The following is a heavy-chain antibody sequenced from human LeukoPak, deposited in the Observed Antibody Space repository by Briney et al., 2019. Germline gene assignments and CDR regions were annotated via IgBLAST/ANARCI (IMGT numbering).Heavy chain of an antibody. Sequence: SETLSLTCTVSGDSISSTSYFWGWIRQPPGKGLEWIGSIYNSGRSHYNPSLKSRVTISVDTSKNHFSLKLSSVTAADTAVYYCARVGKHYYDSSGPQNDPLYYFDYWGQGTLVTVSS. CDR3: ARVGKHYYDSSGPQNDPLYYFDY. D-gene: IGHD3-22*01. J-gene: IGHJ4*02. V-gene: IGHV4-39*07. CDR1: GDSISSTSYF. CDR2: IYNSGRS.